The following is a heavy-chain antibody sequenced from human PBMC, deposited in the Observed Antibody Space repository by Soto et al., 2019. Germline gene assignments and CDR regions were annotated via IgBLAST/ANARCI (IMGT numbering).Heavy chain of an antibody. CDR2: ISDTGRTI. J-gene: IGHJ5*02. V-gene: IGHV3-11*01. CDR1: GVDFRGPY. D-gene: IGHD3-16*02. CDR3: AGFKEGKIVGLRWLDP. Sequence: PGGSLRLSGVGSGVDFRGPYMNWIRQAPGKGLEWISYISDTGRTIHYADSVKGRFVISRDNSRDSLYLQMNDLRADDTAIYYCAGFKEGKIVGLRWLDPWGQGTRVTVSS.